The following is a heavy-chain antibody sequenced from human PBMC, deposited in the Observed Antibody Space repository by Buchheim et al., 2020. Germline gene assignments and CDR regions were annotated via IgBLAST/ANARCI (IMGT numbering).Heavy chain of an antibody. CDR1: GGSISSYY. Sequence: QVQLQESGPGLVKPSETLSLTCTVSGGSISSYYWSWIRQPPGKGLEWIGYIYYSGSTNYNPSLKSRVTISVDTSKNQFSLKLSSVTAADTAVYYCARVAPIAARQTGIFDYWGQGTL. CDR2: IYYSGST. CDR3: ARVAPIAARQTGIFDY. V-gene: IGHV4-59*01. J-gene: IGHJ4*02. D-gene: IGHD6-6*01.